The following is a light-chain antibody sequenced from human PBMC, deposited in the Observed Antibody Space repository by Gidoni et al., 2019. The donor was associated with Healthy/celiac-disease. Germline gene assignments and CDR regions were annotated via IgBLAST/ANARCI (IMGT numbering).Light chain of an antibody. CDR1: QSVSSSY. CDR2: GAS. V-gene: IGKV3-20*01. CDR3: QQYGSSPGT. J-gene: IGKJ1*01. Sequence: EIVLTQSPGTLYLSPGERATLSCRASQSVSSSYLAWYQQKPGQAPRLLIYGASSRATGIPDRFSGSGSGTDFTRTISRLEPEDFAVYYCQQYGSSPGTFXQXTKVEIK.